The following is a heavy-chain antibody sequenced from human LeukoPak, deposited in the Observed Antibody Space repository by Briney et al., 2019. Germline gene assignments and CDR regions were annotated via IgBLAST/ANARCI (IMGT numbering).Heavy chain of an antibody. CDR2: INPNSGGT. CDR1: GYTFTGYY. CDR3: LYCGSTSCQAYAFDF. Sequence: ASVNVSCTSSGYTFTGYYMHWVRQAPGQGHEWTGWINPNSGGTNYAQKFQGRVTMTRDTSISTAYMELSRLRSDDTAVYYCLYCGSTSCQAYAFDFWGQGTMVTVSS. D-gene: IGHD2-2*01. V-gene: IGHV1-2*02. J-gene: IGHJ3*01.